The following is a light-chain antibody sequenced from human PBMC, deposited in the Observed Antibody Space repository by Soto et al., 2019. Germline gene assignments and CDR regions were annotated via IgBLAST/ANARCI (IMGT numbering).Light chain of an antibody. CDR3: GTWENSLSAEV. Sequence: QSVLTQPPSVSGAPGQRVTISCTGSSSNIGAGYDVHWYQQLPGTAPKLLIYGNTNRPSGVPDRFSGSKSGTSASLAITGLQAGDEADYYCGTWENSLSAEVFGGGTKVTVL. J-gene: IGLJ2*01. CDR1: SSNIGAGYD. CDR2: GNT. V-gene: IGLV1-40*01.